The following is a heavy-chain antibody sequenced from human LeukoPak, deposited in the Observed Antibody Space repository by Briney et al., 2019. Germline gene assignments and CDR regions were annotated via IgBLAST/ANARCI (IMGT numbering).Heavy chain of an antibody. V-gene: IGHV4-59*01. Sequence: SETLSLTCTVSGVSISIYYWSWIRQSPGKGLEWIGYIYNSGSTSYNPSLKSRATISADTSKNQFSLKLSSVTAADTAVYYCVRDRELNYWGQGTLVTVSS. J-gene: IGHJ4*02. CDR1: GVSISIYY. CDR3: VRDRELNY. D-gene: IGHD1-7*01. CDR2: IYNSGST.